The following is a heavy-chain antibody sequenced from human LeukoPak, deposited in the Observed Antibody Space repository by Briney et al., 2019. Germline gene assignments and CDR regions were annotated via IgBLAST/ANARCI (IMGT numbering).Heavy chain of an antibody. D-gene: IGHD2-15*01. Sequence: QSGGSLRLSCAGSGFTFSNFAMAWVRQTPGKGLEWISGISGSGEDTYYGDSVKGRFTISRDNSKSTVYMQMNRLRVEDTAVYYCTKVLSTVRYFWYGVHVWGQGATVTVSS. CDR1: GFTFSNFA. J-gene: IGHJ6*02. CDR2: ISGSGEDT. CDR3: TKVLSTVRYFWYGVHV. V-gene: IGHV3-23*01.